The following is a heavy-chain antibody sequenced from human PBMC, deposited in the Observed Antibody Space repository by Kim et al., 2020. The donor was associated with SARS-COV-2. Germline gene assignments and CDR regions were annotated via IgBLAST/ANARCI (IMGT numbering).Heavy chain of an antibody. CDR1: GYTFTSYA. CDR3: ARDDSRGYYYVRY. CDR2: INTNTGNP. D-gene: IGHD3-22*01. V-gene: IGHV7-4-1*02. J-gene: IGHJ4*02. Sequence: ASVKVSCKASGYTFTSYAINWVRQAPGQGLEWMGWINTNTGNPTYARGFTGRFVFSLDTSVSTAYLQISRLKAEETAMYYCARDDSRGYYYVRYWGQGTL.